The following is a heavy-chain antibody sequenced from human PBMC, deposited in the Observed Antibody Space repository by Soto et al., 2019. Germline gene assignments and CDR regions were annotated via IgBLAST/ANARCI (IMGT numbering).Heavy chain of an antibody. Sequence: PSETLSLTCTVSGGSISSYYWSWIRQPPGKGLEWIGYIYYSGSTNYNPSLKSRVTISVDTSKNQFSLKLSSVTAADTAVYYCARRGWGSGGTFDYWGQGTLVTVS. J-gene: IGHJ4*02. D-gene: IGHD2-15*01. CDR2: IYYSGST. V-gene: IGHV4-59*08. CDR3: ARRGWGSGGTFDY. CDR1: GGSISSYY.